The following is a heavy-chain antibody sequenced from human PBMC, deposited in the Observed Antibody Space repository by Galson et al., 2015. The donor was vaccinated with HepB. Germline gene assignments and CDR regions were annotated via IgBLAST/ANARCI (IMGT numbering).Heavy chain of an antibody. D-gene: IGHD2-21*02. CDR2: INWNGGST. CDR1: GFTFDDYG. CDR3: ARDGGRTAIPGGGPFDY. J-gene: IGHJ4*02. V-gene: IGHV3-20*04. Sequence: SLRLSCAASGFTFDDYGMSWVRQAPGKGLEWVSGINWNGGSTGYADSVKGRFTISRDNAKNSLYLQMNSLRAEDTALYYCARDGGRTAIPGGGPFDYWGQGTLVTVSS.